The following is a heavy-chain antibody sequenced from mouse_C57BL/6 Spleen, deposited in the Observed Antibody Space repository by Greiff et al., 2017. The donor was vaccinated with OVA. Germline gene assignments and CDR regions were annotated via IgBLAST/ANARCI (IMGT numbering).Heavy chain of an antibody. CDR1: GFTFSNYW. CDR2: IRLKSDNYAT. D-gene: IGHD1-1*01. CDR3: TGPITTVVARYFDV. J-gene: IGHJ1*03. Sequence: EVQLVESGGGLVQPGGSMKLSCVASGFTFSNYWMNWVRQSPEKGLEWVAQIRLKSDNYATHYAESVKGRFTISRDDSKSSVYLQMNNLRAEDTGIYYCTGPITTVVARYFDVWGTGTTVTVSS. V-gene: IGHV6-3*01.